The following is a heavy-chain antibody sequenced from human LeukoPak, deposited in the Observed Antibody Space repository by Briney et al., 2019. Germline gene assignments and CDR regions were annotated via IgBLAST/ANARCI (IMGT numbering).Heavy chain of an antibody. J-gene: IGHJ4*02. Sequence: SETLSLTCTVSGYSISSGYYWGWIRQPPGKGLEWIGSIYHSGSTHYNPSLKSRVTISLDKSKNLFSLRLTSVTAADTAVYYCVKAAVAVDYWGQGTLVTVSS. CDR2: IYHSGST. CDR3: VKAAVAVDY. V-gene: IGHV4-38-2*02. CDR1: GYSISSGYY. D-gene: IGHD6-19*01.